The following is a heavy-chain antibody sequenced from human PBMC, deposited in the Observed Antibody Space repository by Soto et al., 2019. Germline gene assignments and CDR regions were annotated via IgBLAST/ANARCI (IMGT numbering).Heavy chain of an antibody. Sequence: EVQLLESGGDLVQPGGSLRLSCAASGFTFSSYAMSWVRQAPGKGLEWVSTISGSGASTYYADSVKGRFTISRDNSKTTLYLQMNSLRADDTAVYYCARGARGNSFDYWGQGTLVTVSS. CDR2: ISGSGAST. V-gene: IGHV3-23*01. D-gene: IGHD5-18*01. CDR3: ARGARGNSFDY. CDR1: GFTFSSYA. J-gene: IGHJ4*02.